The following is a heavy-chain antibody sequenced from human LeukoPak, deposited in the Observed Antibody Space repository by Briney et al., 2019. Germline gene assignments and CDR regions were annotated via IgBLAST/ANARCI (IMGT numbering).Heavy chain of an antibody. J-gene: IGHJ4*02. CDR1: GGTFSSYA. CDR3: ASPPIHYYDSSGYPYYFDY. D-gene: IGHD3-22*01. Sequence: SSVKVSCKASGGTFSSYAISWVRQAPGQGLEWMGGIIPIFGTANYAQKFRGRVTITADESTSTAYMELSSLRSEDTAVYYCASPPIHYYDSSGYPYYFDYWGQGTLVTVSS. CDR2: IIPIFGTA. V-gene: IGHV1-69*01.